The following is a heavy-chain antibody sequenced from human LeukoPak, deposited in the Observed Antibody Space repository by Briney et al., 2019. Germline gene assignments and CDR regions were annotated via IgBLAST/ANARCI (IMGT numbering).Heavy chain of an antibody. D-gene: IGHD6-19*01. CDR3: ARVIEAGTVDY. J-gene: IGHJ4*02. CDR2: IYSGGST. Sequence: PGGSLRLSCAASGFTVSSNYMSWVRQAPGKVLEWVSVIYSGGSTYYADSVKGRFTISRDNSKNTLYLQMNSLRAEDTAVYYCARVIEAGTVDYWGQGTLVTVSS. V-gene: IGHV3-66*02. CDR1: GFTVSSNY.